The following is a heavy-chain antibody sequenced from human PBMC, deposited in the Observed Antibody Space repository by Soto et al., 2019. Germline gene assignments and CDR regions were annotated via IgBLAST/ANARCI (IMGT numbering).Heavy chain of an antibody. V-gene: IGHV2-5*02. J-gene: IGHJ4*02. CDR3: AHRRGAVAAFDY. CDR1: GFSLSTSGVS. CDR2: IYCDDDE. Sequence: QITLKEAGPTLVKPTQTLTLTCTFSGFSLSTSGVSVGWIRQPPGKALEWLALIYCDDDERYSPSLKSRLTITNDTAKNHEVLTMTNMDPVDTATYYCAHRRGAVAAFDYWGQGTLVTVSS. D-gene: IGHD6-19*01.